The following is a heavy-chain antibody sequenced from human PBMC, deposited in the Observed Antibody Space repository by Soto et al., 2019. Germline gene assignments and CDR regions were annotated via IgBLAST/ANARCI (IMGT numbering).Heavy chain of an antibody. CDR2: IYYDGTT. CDR1: GGSITISSYY. D-gene: IGHD2-21*01. V-gene: IGHV4-39*01. J-gene: IGHJ5*02. Sequence: PSETLSLTCTVSGGSITISSYYWGWIRQPPGKGREGIGNIYYDGTTYYSPSLKSRVTISVDTSKNQFSLKLSSVTAADTAVYYCATTRKMIGPWGQGTLVTVSS. CDR3: ATTRKMIGP.